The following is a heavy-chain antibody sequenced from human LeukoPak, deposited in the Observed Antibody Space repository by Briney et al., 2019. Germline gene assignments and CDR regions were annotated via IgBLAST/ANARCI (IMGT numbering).Heavy chain of an antibody. J-gene: IGHJ4*02. CDR3: ARDLSSTSSWATVPDY. D-gene: IGHD2-2*01. V-gene: IGHV3-15*01. CDR1: GFTFSNAW. CDR2: IKSKTDGGTT. Sequence: GGSLRLSCAASGFTFSNAWMSWVRQAPGKGLEWVGRIKSKTDGGTTDYAAPVKGRFTISRDDSKNTLYLQMNSLRAEDTAVYYCARDLSSTSSWATVPDYWGQGTLVTVSS.